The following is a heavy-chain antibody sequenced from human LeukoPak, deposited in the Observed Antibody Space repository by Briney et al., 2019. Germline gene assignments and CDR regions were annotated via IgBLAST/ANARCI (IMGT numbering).Heavy chain of an antibody. Sequence: ASVKVSCKASGYAFTDYYMFWVRQAPGQGLESMGWINPNSGGTNYAQKFQGRVTVTRDTSMSTAYMELSRLTSDDTAVYYCARQVFSSYVFDYWGQGALVTVSS. CDR1: GYAFTDYY. V-gene: IGHV1-2*02. CDR2: INPNSGGT. J-gene: IGHJ4*02. D-gene: IGHD6-6*01. CDR3: ARQVFSSYVFDY.